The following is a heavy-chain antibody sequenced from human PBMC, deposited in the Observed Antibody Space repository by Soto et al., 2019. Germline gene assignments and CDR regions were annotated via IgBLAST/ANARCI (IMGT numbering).Heavy chain of an antibody. CDR2: IWYDGSLK. CDR1: GFTFNTYG. V-gene: IGHV3-33*01. J-gene: IGHJ6*02. Sequence: QGQLVESGGGVVQPGRSLRLSCAASGFTFNTYGMHWVRQAPGKGLEWVAVIWYDGSLKYYSDSTRGRFIVSRDNSRNTMYLQMNSVRVEDTAVYYCARIDCTGGNCRPYAYYDLDVWGQGTTVTVS. D-gene: IGHD2-8*02. CDR3: ARIDCTGGNCRPYAYYDLDV.